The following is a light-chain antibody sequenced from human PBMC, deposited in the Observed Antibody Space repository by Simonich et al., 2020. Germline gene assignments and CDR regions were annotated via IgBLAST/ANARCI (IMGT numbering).Light chain of an antibody. Sequence: EIVLTQSPATLSLSPGERATLSCRASQSVSSYLAWYQQKTGQAPRLLIYDASNRATCIPARFSGSGSGTDFTLTISSLEPEDFAVYYCQQRSNWPPIFTFGPGTKVDIK. J-gene: IGKJ3*01. CDR2: DAS. CDR1: QSVSSY. V-gene: IGKV3-11*01. CDR3: QQRSNWPPIFT.